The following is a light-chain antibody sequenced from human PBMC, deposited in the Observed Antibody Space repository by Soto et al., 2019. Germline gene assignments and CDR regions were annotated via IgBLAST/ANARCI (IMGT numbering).Light chain of an antibody. Sequence: QYAVTQPPSASGSLGQSVTISCSGTSSDVGGYDSVSWYQHHPGKVPKLIIFDVDKWPSGVPDRFSGFKSGNTASLTVSGLRAEDEADYYCVSYVATNTFVFGTG. J-gene: IGLJ1*01. CDR2: DVD. CDR1: SSDVGGYDS. V-gene: IGLV2-8*01. CDR3: VSYVATNTFV.